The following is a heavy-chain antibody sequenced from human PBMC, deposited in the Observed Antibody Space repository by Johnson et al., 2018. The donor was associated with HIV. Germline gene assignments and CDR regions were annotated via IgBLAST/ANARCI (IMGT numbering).Heavy chain of an antibody. Sequence: VQLVESGGGLVKPGGSLRLSCAASGFTFSNVWMTWVRQAPGKGLEWVGRIKRKIEGETTDYAAPVQGRFTISRDDSKNTLYLQMNSLTTEDTAVYYCTTAFGIDAFDIWGQGTMVTVSS. D-gene: IGHD3-10*01. CDR3: TTAFGIDAFDI. V-gene: IGHV3-15*01. CDR1: GFTFSNVW. J-gene: IGHJ3*02. CDR2: IKRKIEGETT.